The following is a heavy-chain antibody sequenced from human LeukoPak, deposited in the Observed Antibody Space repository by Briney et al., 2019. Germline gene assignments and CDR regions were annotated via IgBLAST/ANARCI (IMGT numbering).Heavy chain of an antibody. CDR3: AKDHPGVVPSYYYYGMDV. D-gene: IGHD2-2*01. V-gene: IGHV3-23*01. CDR2: ISGSGGGT. J-gene: IGHJ6*02. Sequence: GGSLRLSCAASGFTFSSYAMSWVRQAPGEGLEWVSAISGSGGGTYYADSVKGRFTISRDNSKNTLYLQMNSLRAEDTAVYYCAKDHPGVVPSYYYYGMDVWGQGTTVTVSS. CDR1: GFTFSSYA.